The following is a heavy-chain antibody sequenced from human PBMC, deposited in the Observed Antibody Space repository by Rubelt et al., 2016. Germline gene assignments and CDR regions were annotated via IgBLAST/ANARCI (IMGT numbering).Heavy chain of an antibody. CDR3: ARDPRKGDSSGWYFDYFDY. Sequence: EVQLVESGGGLVQPGGSLRLSCAASGFTFSSYWMSWVRQAPGKGLEWVANIKQDGSEKYYVDSVKGRFTSSRDRAENSLYLQMNSLRAEDTAVYYCARDPRKGDSSGWYFDYFDYWGQGTLVTVSS. CDR2: IKQDGSEK. D-gene: IGHD6-19*01. J-gene: IGHJ4*02. V-gene: IGHV3-7*01. CDR1: GFTFSSYW.